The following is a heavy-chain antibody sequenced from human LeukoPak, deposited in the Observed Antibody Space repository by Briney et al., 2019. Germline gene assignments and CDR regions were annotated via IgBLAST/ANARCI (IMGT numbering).Heavy chain of an antibody. J-gene: IGHJ4*02. Sequence: GASVKVSCKASGYTFTSYYMHWVRQAPGQGLEWMGRINPNSGGTNYAQKFQGRVTMTRDTSISTAYMELSRLRSDDTAVYYCARDGPDFWSGYQYYFDYWGQGTLVTVSS. CDR3: ARDGPDFWSGYQYYFDY. CDR2: INPNSGGT. V-gene: IGHV1-2*06. D-gene: IGHD3-3*01. CDR1: GYTFTSYY.